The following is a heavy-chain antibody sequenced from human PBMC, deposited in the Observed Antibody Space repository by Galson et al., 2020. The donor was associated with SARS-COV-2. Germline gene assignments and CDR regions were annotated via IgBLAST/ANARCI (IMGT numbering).Heavy chain of an antibody. Sequence: GESLKISCAASGFTFSSYAMHWVRHAPGKGLEYVSSISSDGGGTYYADSVKGRFVISRDNSKNTLYLQMGSLRVEDMAVYYCARRAAAGPLYFDYWGQGTLVTVSS. CDR2: ISSDGGGT. CDR1: GFTFSSYA. V-gene: IGHV3-64*02. D-gene: IGHD6-13*01. CDR3: ARRAAAGPLYFDY. J-gene: IGHJ4*02.